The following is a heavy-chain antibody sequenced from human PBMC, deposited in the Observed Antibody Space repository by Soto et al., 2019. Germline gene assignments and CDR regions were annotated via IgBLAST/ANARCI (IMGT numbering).Heavy chain of an antibody. D-gene: IGHD3-3*01. CDR3: ARELKVLRFLEWLPYFDY. CDR2: ISAYNGNT. J-gene: IGHJ4*02. CDR1: AYTFTSYG. V-gene: IGHV1-18*01. Sequence: ASVNVSCKASAYTFTSYGISWVRQSPGQGLEWMGWISAYNGNTNYAQKLQGRVTMTTDTSTSTAYMELRSLRSDDTAVYYCARELKVLRFLEWLPYFDYWGQGTLVTVSS.